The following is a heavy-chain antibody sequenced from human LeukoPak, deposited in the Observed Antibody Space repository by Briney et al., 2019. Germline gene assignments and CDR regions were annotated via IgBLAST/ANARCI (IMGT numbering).Heavy chain of an antibody. D-gene: IGHD3-9*01. V-gene: IGHV3-48*04. CDR3: ARDQRAGDILTGYYIPQDFDY. CDR2: ISSSGSTI. J-gene: IGHJ4*02. Sequence: GGSLRLSCEASGFTFTNAWMNWVRQAPGKGLEWVSYISSSGSTIYYADSVKGRFTISRDNAKNSLYLQMNSLRAEDTAVYYCARDQRAGDILTGYYIPQDFDYWGQGTLVTVSS. CDR1: GFTFTNAW.